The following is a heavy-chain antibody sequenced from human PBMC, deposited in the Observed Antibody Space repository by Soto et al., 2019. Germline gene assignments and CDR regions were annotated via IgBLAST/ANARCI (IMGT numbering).Heavy chain of an antibody. CDR3: ARLVGYYAPLDV. D-gene: IGHD3-3*01. J-gene: IGHJ6*02. V-gene: IGHV1-3*01. CDR2: INAGNGNT. Sequence: ASVKVSCKASGYTFTSYAMRWVRQAPGQRLEWMGWINAGNGNTKYSQKFQGRVTITRDTSASTAYMELSSLRSEDTAVYYCARLVGYYAPLDVWGQGTTVNVS. CDR1: GYTFTSYA.